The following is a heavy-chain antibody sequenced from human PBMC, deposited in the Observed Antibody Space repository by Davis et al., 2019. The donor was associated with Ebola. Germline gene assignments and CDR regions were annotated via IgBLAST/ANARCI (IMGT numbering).Heavy chain of an antibody. J-gene: IGHJ4*02. CDR2: MNPNSGNT. V-gene: IGHV1-8*01. CDR1: GYTFTSYD. D-gene: IGHD1-26*01. CDR3: ARRVGARSGFGN. Sequence: ASVKVSCKASGYTFTSYDINWVRQATGQGLEWMGWMNPNSGNTGYAQKFQGRVTMTRNTSISTAYMELSSLRSEDTAVYYCARRVGARSGFGNWGQGTLVTVSS.